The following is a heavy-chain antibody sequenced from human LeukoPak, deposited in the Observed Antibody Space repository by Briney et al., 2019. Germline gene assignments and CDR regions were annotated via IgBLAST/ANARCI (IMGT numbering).Heavy chain of an antibody. CDR3: ASVIVGSTWWFDP. CDR1: GGTFSSYA. V-gene: IGHV1-69*13. CDR2: IIPIFGTP. J-gene: IGHJ5*02. Sequence: SVKVSCNASGGTFSSYAITWVRQAPGQGLEWMGGIIPIFGTPKYAQKFQGRVTITADESTSTAYMELSSLRSEDTAVYYCASVIVGSTWWFDPWGQGTLVTVSS. D-gene: IGHD1-26*01.